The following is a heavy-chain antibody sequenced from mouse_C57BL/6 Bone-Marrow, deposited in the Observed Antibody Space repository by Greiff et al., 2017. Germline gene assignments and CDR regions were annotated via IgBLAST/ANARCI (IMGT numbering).Heavy chain of an antibody. Sequence: VQLQQPGAELVMPGASVKLSCKASGYTFTSYWMHWVKQRPGQGLEWIGEIDPSDSYTNYNQKFKGKSTLTVDKSSSTAYMQLSSLTSEDSAVYYCARGITTVLDYWGQGTTLTVSS. CDR3: ARGITTVLDY. CDR2: IDPSDSYT. J-gene: IGHJ2*01. CDR1: GYTFTSYW. D-gene: IGHD1-1*01. V-gene: IGHV1-69*01.